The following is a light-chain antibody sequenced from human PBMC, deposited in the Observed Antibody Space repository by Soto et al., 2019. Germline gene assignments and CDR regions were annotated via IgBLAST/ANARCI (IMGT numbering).Light chain of an antibody. J-gene: IGKJ5*01. CDR3: QQSSNWPPIN. CDR1: QSVKTF. Sequence: EIVLIQSPATLSLSPVEISTLSCSASQSVKTFLVWYQQRPGQAPRLLIHDASHRAAGIPARFSGSGFGTDFTLTIRSLEPEDAAVYYCQQSSNWPPINCGQGKRRVIK. V-gene: IGKV3-11*01. CDR2: DAS.